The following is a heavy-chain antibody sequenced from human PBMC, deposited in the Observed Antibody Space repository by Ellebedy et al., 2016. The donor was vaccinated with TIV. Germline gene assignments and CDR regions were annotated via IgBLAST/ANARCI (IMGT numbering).Heavy chain of an antibody. CDR2: ISASGSHT. D-gene: IGHD5-12*01. Sequence: PGGSLRLSCAASGFTIRSFGMSWVRQAPGKGLEWVSSISASGSHTHYADSVKGRFTISRDNSKNTLFLQMNSLGAEDSALYHCARVGLLGYTLQSHFDSWGQGTPVTVSS. J-gene: IGHJ4*02. CDR1: GFTIRSFG. CDR3: ARVGLLGYTLQSHFDS. V-gene: IGHV3-23*01.